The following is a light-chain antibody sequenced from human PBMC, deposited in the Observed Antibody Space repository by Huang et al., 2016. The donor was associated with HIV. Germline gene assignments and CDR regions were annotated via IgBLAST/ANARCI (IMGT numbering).Light chain of an antibody. J-gene: IGKJ5*01. Sequence: IQMTQSPSSLSASVGDRVTITCRASQSIDGYLNWYQQKPGKAPKLLISSASTLHTGVPPRFSGSGSGTDYTLIIDNLQPDDFATYCCQQSYSTLITFGQGSRLDTK. V-gene: IGKV1-39*01. CDR2: SAS. CDR3: QQSYSTLIT. CDR1: QSIDGY.